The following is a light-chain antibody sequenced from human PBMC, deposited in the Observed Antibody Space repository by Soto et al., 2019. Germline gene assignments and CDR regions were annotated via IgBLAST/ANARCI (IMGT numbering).Light chain of an antibody. J-gene: IGKJ1*01. Sequence: EVVMTQSPATLSVSLGERATLYCRASQRISSTLAWYQQRRGQAPRLLIYGASTRAPGIPARFSGSGSETEFTLTISSLQSEDFAVYYCQHYNNWPPWTFGQGTKVEIK. V-gene: IGKV3-15*01. CDR1: QRISST. CDR3: QHYNNWPPWT. CDR2: GAS.